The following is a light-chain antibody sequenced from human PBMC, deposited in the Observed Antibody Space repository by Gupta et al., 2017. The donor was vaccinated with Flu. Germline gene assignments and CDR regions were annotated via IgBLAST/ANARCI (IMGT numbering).Light chain of an antibody. Sequence: DIQMTQSPSSLSASVGDRVTITCRASQDIRDDLGWYQQIPGKAPKRLIYAASTLQSGVPSRFSGSGSGTEFTLTISSLQPDDFATYYCRQHKSFPPTFGGGTKVEIK. V-gene: IGKV1-17*01. CDR1: QDIRDD. CDR3: RQHKSFPPT. CDR2: AAS. J-gene: IGKJ4*01.